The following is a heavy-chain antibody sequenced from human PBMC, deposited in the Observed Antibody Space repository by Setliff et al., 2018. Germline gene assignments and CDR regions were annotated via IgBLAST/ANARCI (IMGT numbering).Heavy chain of an antibody. CDR1: GGSISGTNYY. Sequence: SETLSLTCSVSGGSISGTNYYWGWIRQPPGKGLEWIGSLYYRGSTYYNSSLHSRVTISVDTSKNQFSLKLSSVTAADTAVYYCARHYDDFDWSRALDIWGQGTMVTVS. D-gene: IGHD3-9*01. J-gene: IGHJ3*02. V-gene: IGHV4-39*01. CDR3: ARHYDDFDWSRALDI. CDR2: LYYRGST.